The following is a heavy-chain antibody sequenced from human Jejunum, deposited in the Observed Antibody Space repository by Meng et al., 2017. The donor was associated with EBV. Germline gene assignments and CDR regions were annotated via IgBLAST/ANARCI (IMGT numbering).Heavy chain of an antibody. J-gene: IGHJ4*02. Sequence: VQLVEAGGSLIQPWGSLRLSCAASGFTFSGFWMYWVRQVPGKGLVWISRINGDGSRTTYADSVKDRFTISRDNAKNTLYLQMNSLRAEDTAVYYCAKDRNYYIDYWGQGTLVTVSS. CDR1: GFTFSGFW. CDR3: AKDRNYYIDY. CDR2: INGDGSRT. V-gene: IGHV3-74*01.